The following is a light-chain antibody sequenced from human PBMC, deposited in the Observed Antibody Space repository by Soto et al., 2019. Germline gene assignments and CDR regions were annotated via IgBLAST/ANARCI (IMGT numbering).Light chain of an antibody. Sequence: EIVLTQSPGTLSLSPGDRATLSCRARQSVSSSYLAWYQQKPGQAPRLLIYGASSRATGIPDRFSGSGSGTDFTLTISRLEPEDFAVYYCQQYGSSPLFTFGPGTKVDI. CDR2: GAS. J-gene: IGKJ3*01. CDR3: QQYGSSPLFT. V-gene: IGKV3-20*01. CDR1: QSVSSSY.